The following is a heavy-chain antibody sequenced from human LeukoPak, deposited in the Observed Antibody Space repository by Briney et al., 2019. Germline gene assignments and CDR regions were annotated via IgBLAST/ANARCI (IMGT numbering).Heavy chain of an antibody. J-gene: IGHJ4*02. D-gene: IGHD2-2*01. CDR1: GFTFDDYT. CDR3: ARRVPAGYFDY. CDR2: ITWDGGST. V-gene: IGHV3-43*01. Sequence: GGSLRLSCAASGFTFDDYTMQWVRQAPGKGLEWVSLITWDGGSTYYADSVKGRFTISRDNAKNSLFLQMNSLRADDTAVYYCARRVPAGYFDYWGQGTLVTVSS.